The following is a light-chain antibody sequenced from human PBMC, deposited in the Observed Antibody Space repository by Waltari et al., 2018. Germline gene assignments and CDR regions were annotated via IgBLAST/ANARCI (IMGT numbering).Light chain of an antibody. CDR1: SSDVGFYTY. CDR2: DVS. J-gene: IGLJ3*02. V-gene: IGLV2-14*01. Sequence: QSALTQPTSVSGSPGQSITISCTGTSSDVGFYTYVSWYQQYPGKVPRLLIYDVSERPSGISSRFSGSKSGNTASLTISGLQADDEADYYCNSYTGSSSWVFGGGTKLTVL. CDR3: NSYTGSSSWV.